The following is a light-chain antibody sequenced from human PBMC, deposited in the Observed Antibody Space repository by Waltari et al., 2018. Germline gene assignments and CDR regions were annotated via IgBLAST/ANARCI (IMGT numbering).Light chain of an antibody. Sequence: EIVTTPSPAIMPVSPGERVILSCRASQRVSNYLAWYQQVPGQAPRLLIYGAHTRATGVPDRFSGSGSGTDFTLTVSSLQSEDFGVYYCQQYIDWPQYTFGQGTKLEIK. CDR3: QQYIDWPQYT. CDR2: GAH. V-gene: IGKV3-15*01. J-gene: IGKJ2*01. CDR1: QRVSNY.